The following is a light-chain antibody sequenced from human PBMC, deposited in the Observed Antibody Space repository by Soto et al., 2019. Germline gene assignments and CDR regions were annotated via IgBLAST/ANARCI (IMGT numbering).Light chain of an antibody. CDR1: SSDVGAYNY. CDR2: EVS. Sequence: QSALTQPASVSGSPGQSITISCTGTSSDVGAYNYVSWYQQHPGKAPKFMIYEVSNRPSGVSDRFSGSKSGNTASLTISGLQAEDEADYYCCSYTSSSTLVFGGGTKLTVL. J-gene: IGLJ2*01. V-gene: IGLV2-14*01. CDR3: CSYTSSSTLV.